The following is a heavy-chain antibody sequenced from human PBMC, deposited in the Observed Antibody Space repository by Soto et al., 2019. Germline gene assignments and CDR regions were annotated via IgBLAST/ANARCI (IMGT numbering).Heavy chain of an antibody. CDR3: ARDPASSMDV. CDR1: GYTFSNHG. Sequence: HVQLVESVGGVVQTGRSLRLSCAASGYTFSNHGLHWVRQAPGKGLEWVAAIWYDGSKKCYADSVKGRFTISRDDSRNTLYLEMNSLRADDTAVYYCARDPASSMDVWGQGTTVIVSS. D-gene: IGHD6-25*01. J-gene: IGHJ6*02. CDR2: IWYDGSKK. V-gene: IGHV3-33*01.